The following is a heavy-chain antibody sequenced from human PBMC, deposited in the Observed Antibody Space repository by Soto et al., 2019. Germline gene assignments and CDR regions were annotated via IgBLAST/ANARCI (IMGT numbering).Heavy chain of an antibody. CDR1: SCSPRSPS. CDR3: ARERGEYDSGWYFDR. D-gene: IGHD6-19*01. V-gene: IGHV3-21*06. CDR2: IYRSRSRS. Sequence: SGGPRRCSCAASSCSPRSPSFNYSRQAQGQGLEWVAYIYRSRSRSLYASSKSGRFVISRDNALNSLYLQMNSPRDEDTTIYYCARERGEYDSGWYFDRWGQGTPVTVSS. J-gene: IGHJ4*02.